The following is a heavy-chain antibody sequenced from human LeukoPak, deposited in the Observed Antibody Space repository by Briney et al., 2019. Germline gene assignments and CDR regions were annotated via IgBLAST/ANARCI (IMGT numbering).Heavy chain of an antibody. Sequence: APAKVTCKDSGYTFTSYAMHWVRHPPGQRLEWMGWSNARNGNTKYSQKFQGRVTITRDTSASTAYMELSSLRSEDTAVYYCARGDIVVVPAAISSYYYGMDVWGKGTTVTVSS. D-gene: IGHD2-2*02. CDR3: ARGDIVVVPAAISSYYYGMDV. CDR2: SNARNGNT. V-gene: IGHV1-3*01. CDR1: GYTFTSYA. J-gene: IGHJ6*04.